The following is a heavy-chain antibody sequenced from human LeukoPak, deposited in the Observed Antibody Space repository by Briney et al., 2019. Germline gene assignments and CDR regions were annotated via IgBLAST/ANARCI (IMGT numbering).Heavy chain of an antibody. CDR3: ATVRDSSWHGLDY. V-gene: IGHV3-15*01. CDR2: IKTKASGGPT. Sequence: GGSLRLSCAASGFTFSNAWMSWVRQAPGEGLEWVGRIKTKASGGPTDYAAPVEGRFTISRDDSENTLYLQMSSLKTEDTAVYYCATVRDSSWHGLDYWGQGTLVTVSP. CDR1: GFTFSNAW. D-gene: IGHD6-13*01. J-gene: IGHJ4*02.